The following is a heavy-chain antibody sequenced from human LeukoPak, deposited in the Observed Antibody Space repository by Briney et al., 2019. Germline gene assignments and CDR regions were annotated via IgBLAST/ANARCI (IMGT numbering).Heavy chain of an antibody. CDR2: ISTDGSRI. CDR1: GFTFRDYA. J-gene: IGHJ4*02. CDR3: TRGVAISTSGWYDTFDY. D-gene: IGHD6-19*01. Sequence: GGSLRLSCAASGFTFRDYAMYWVRQAPGKGLEYVSVISTDGSRIYYADSVKGRFTISRDNSKNTLYLQMGSLRAEDMAVYYCTRGVAISTSGWYDTFDYWGQGALVTVSS. V-gene: IGHV3-64*02.